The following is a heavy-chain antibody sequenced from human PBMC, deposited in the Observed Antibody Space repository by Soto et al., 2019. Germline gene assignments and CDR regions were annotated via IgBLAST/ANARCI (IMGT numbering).Heavy chain of an antibody. D-gene: IGHD6-19*01. CDR2: ISAYNGNT. CDR1: GYTFTRYC. V-gene: IGHV1-18*01. Sequence: ASVKVSCKASGYTFTRYCISWVRQAPGQGLEWMGWISAYNGNTNYAQKLQGRVTMTTDTSTSTAYMELRSLRSDDTAVYYCARGRYSSGWDNWFDPWGQGTLVTVSS. J-gene: IGHJ5*02. CDR3: ARGRYSSGWDNWFDP.